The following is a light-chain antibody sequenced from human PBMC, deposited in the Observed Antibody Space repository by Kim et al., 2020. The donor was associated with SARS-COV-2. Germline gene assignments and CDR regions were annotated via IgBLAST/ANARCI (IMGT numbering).Light chain of an antibody. Sequence: GQSVTVSCTGTISDVGSYNSVSWYQHHQPTAPNLMIYDVGERPAGVPDRFSGSKSGNTASLTISGLQAEDEADYYCCSYAGTSYVFGTGTKVTVL. CDR1: ISDVGSYNS. V-gene: IGLV2-11*01. J-gene: IGLJ1*01. CDR3: CSYAGTSYV. CDR2: DVG.